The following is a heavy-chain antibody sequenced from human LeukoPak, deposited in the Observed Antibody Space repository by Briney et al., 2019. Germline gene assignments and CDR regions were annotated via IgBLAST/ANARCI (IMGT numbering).Heavy chain of an antibody. Sequence: SETLSLTCTVSGGSISSYYWSWIRQPPGKGLEWIGYIYYSGSTNYNPPLKSRVAISVDTSKNQFSLKLTSVTAADTAVYYCARTCPEAYCGSDSPPRNAFDIWGQGTMVTVSS. J-gene: IGHJ3*02. CDR2: IYYSGST. CDR3: ARTCPEAYCGSDSPPRNAFDI. D-gene: IGHD2-21*02. V-gene: IGHV4-59*01. CDR1: GGSISSYY.